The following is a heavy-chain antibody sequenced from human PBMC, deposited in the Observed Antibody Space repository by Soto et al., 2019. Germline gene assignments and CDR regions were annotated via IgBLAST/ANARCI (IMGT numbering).Heavy chain of an antibody. CDR1: EFTFSNYA. CDR2: ISYGGGTT. J-gene: IGHJ4*02. Sequence: EVQLLESGGGLVQPGGSLRLSCAASEFTFSNYAMSWVRQAPGKGLEWVSAISYGGGTTYYADSVKGRLTISRDNSKNKLYLQMHSLRAEDTAEYYCVKNPGYYYDSTGSDFDYWGQGTLVTVSS. CDR3: VKNPGYYYDSTGSDFDY. V-gene: IGHV3-23*01. D-gene: IGHD3-22*01.